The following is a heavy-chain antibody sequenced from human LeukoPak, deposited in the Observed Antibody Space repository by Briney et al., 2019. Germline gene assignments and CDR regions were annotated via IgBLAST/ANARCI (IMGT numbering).Heavy chain of an antibody. CDR1: GGSYSGYY. V-gene: IGHV4-34*01. J-gene: IGHJ5*02. CDR3: ARLGSSWFDP. D-gene: IGHD6-13*01. Sequence: PSETLPLTCAVYGGSYSGYYWSWIRQPPGKGLEWIGEINHSGSTNYNPSLKSRITISVDTSKNQFSLKLSSVTAADTAVYYCARLGSSWFDPWGQGTLVTVSS. CDR2: INHSGST.